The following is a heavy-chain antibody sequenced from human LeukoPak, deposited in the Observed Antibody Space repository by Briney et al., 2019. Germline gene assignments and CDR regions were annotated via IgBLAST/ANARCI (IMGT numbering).Heavy chain of an antibody. CDR1: GGSISSYY. Sequence: SETLSLTCTVSGGSISSYYWSWIRQPPGKGLEWIGYIYYSGSTNYNPSLKSRVTISVDTSKNQFSLKLSSVAAADTAVYYCARFVVTVWGGFDYWGQGTLVTVSS. V-gene: IGHV4-59*01. CDR2: IYYSGST. CDR3: ARFVVTVWGGFDY. J-gene: IGHJ4*02. D-gene: IGHD3-16*01.